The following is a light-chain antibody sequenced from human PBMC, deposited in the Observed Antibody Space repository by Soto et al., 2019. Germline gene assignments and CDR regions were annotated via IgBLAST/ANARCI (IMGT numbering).Light chain of an antibody. CDR1: SSDVGGYNY. CDR3: SSYAGSLYV. Sequence: QSVLTQPPSASGSPGQSVTISCTGTSSDVGGYNYVSWYQQHPGKAPKLMIYEVSKRPSGVPDRFSGSKSGNTASLTVSGLHAEDEADYYCSSYAGSLYVFGTGTKLTVL. J-gene: IGLJ1*01. V-gene: IGLV2-8*01. CDR2: EVS.